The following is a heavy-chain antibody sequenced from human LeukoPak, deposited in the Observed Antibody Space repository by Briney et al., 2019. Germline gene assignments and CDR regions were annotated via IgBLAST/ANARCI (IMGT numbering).Heavy chain of an antibody. CDR3: TRRHIGATPFDY. CDR2: IRSKPNSYAT. V-gene: IGHV3-73*01. Sequence: GGSLKLSCAASGFTFSDSAFHWVRQASGKGLEWVGRIRSKPNSYATAYTASVKGRFTISRDDSKNTAYLQMNSLNTEDTAMYYCTRRHIGATPFDYWGQGTLVTVSS. D-gene: IGHD4/OR15-4a*01. CDR1: GFTFSDSA. J-gene: IGHJ4*02.